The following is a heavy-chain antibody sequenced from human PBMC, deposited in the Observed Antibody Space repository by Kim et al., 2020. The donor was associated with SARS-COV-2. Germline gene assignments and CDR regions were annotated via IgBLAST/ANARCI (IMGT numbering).Heavy chain of an antibody. V-gene: IGHV3-64*01. J-gene: IGHJ4*02. D-gene: IGHD4-17*01. Sequence: ANSVKGRFTISRDNSKNTLYLQMGSLRAEDMAVYYCARVFLDYGDYVFDYWGQGTLVTVSS. CDR3: ARVFLDYGDYVFDY.